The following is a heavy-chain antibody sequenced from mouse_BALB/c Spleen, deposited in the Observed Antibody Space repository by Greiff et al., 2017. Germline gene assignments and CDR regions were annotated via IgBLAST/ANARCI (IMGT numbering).Heavy chain of an antibody. CDR2: ISYDGSN. J-gene: IGHJ2*01. CDR3: AVSYGSSYFDY. CDR1: GYSITSGYY. Sequence: VQLQESGPGLVKPSQSLSLTCSVTGYSITSGYYWNWIRQFPGNKLEWMGYISYDGSNNYNPSLKNRISITRDTSKNQFFLKLNSVTTEDTATYYCAVSYGSSYFDYWGQGTTLTVSS. D-gene: IGHD1-1*01. V-gene: IGHV3-6*01.